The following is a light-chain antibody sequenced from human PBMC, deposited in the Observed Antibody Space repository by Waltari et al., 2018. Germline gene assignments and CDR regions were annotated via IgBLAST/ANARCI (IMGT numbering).Light chain of an antibody. CDR3: QKYGSLPAT. CDR2: DAS. CDR1: QSISKC. V-gene: IGKV3-20*01. J-gene: IGKJ1*01. Sequence: EIMLTQSPGTLSLSPGERATLSCRASQSISKCLAWYQQKPGQAPRLLIYDASIRATGIPDSFSGSGYGTDFSLTISRLEPEDYAVYYCQKYGSLPATFGRGTKVEIK.